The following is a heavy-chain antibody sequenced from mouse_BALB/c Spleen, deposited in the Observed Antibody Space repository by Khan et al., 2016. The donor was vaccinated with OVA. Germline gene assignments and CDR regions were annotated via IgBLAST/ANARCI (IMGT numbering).Heavy chain of an antibody. J-gene: IGHJ2*01. V-gene: IGHV2-2*02. CDR3: AKNRNGYFDY. CDR1: GFSLTNYG. CDR2: IWSGGIT. Sequence: QVQLKESGPGLVQPSQSLSITCTVSGFSLTNYGVHWVRQSPGKGLEWLGVIWSGGITDYNATFISRLTISKDNSKSQVFFKMNSLQANDTAIYYCAKNRNGYFDYWGQGTTLTVSS. D-gene: IGHD1-1*02.